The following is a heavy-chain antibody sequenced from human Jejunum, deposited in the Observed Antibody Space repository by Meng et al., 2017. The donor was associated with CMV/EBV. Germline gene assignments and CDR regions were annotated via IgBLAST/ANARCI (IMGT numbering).Heavy chain of an antibody. CDR3: VREYWYSSDGY. J-gene: IGHJ4*02. D-gene: IGHD2-8*02. CDR2: IKEDGSNT. Sequence: EVQLVESGGGLVQPGGSLRLSCAASGFTFSSYWMTWVREAPGKGLEWVANIKEDGSNTNYADSVKGRFTISRDDAKNSLFLQMYSLRAEDTAVYYCVREYWYSSDGYWGQGTLVTVS. V-gene: IGHV3-7*04. CDR1: GFTFSSYW.